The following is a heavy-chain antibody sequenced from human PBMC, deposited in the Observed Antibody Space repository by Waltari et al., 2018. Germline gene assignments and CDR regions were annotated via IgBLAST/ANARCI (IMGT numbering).Heavy chain of an antibody. CDR2: RWYDGSNK. Sequence: QVQLVESGGGVVQPGRSLRLSCAASGFTFSSYGMHWVRQAPGKGLEWVAVRWYDGSNKYYADSVKGRFTISRDNSKNTLYLQMNSLRAEDTAVYYCARDYYDSSGYYSDAFDIWGQGTMVTVSS. J-gene: IGHJ3*02. CDR1: GFTFSSYG. CDR3: ARDYYDSSGYYSDAFDI. D-gene: IGHD3-22*01. V-gene: IGHV3-33*01.